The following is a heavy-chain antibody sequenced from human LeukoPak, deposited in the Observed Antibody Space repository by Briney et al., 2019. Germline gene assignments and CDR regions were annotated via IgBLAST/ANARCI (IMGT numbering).Heavy chain of an antibody. D-gene: IGHD2-15*01. V-gene: IGHV3-23*01. CDR2: ISGSGDST. J-gene: IGHJ4*02. CDR1: GFTFSFYA. Sequence: GGSLRLSCAASGFTFSFYAMTWVRQAPGKGLEWVSTISGSGDSTYYADSVKGRFTISRDNSKNTLYLQMNSLRAEDTAVYYCAKVFSLRWFSYYFDYWGQGTLVTVSS. CDR3: AKVFSLRWFSYYFDY.